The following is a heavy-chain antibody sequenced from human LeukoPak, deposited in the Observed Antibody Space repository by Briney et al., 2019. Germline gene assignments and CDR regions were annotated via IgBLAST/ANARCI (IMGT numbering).Heavy chain of an antibody. CDR3: ARHGGISRILRYFDWLLFDY. V-gene: IGHV4-59*08. CDR2: IYYSGST. D-gene: IGHD3-9*01. CDR1: GGSISSYY. Sequence: SETLSLTCTVSGGSISSYYWSWIRQPPGKGLEWIGYIYYSGSTNYNPSLKSRVTISVDTSKNQFSLKLSSVTAADTAVYYCARHGGISRILRYFDWLLFDYWGQGTLVTVSS. J-gene: IGHJ4*02.